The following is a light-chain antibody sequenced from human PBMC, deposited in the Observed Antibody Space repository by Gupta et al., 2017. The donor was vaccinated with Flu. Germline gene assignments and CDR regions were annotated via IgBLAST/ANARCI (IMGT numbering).Light chain of an antibody. CDR3: QQDDSSSYT. Sequence: PSSFSASTGDRVSITCLASQGISSYLAWYQQKPGKAPKLLIYAASTLQSGVPSRFSGSGSGTDFTLTISCLQSEDFATYYCQQDDSSSYTFGQGTKLEIK. V-gene: IGKV1-8*01. CDR1: QGISSY. J-gene: IGKJ2*01. CDR2: AAS.